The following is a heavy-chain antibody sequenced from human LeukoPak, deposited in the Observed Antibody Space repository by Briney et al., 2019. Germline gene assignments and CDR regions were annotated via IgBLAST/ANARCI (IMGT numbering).Heavy chain of an antibody. D-gene: IGHD2-2*01. V-gene: IGHV6-1*01. CDR3: ARRLTQYDCFDP. CDR1: GDSVSSNSVT. CDR2: TYYRSTWYN. Sequence: SQTLSPTCAISGDSVSSNSVTWNWIRQSPSRGLEWLGRTYYRSTWYNDYAVSVRGQITVNPDTSKNHFSLHLNSVTPEDTAVYYCARRLTQYDCFDPWGQGILVTVSS. J-gene: IGHJ5*02.